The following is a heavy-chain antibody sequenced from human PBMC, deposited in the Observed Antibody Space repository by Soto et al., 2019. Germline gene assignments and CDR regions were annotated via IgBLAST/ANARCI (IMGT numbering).Heavy chain of an antibody. V-gene: IGHV1-69*02. J-gene: IGHJ6*03. CDR1: GGTFSSYT. Sequence: SVKVSCKASGGTFSSYTISWVRQAPGQGLEWMGRIIPILGIANYAQKFQGRVTITADKSTSTAYMELSSLRSEDTAVYYCARGPVSTSYYYYYMDVWGKGTTVTVSS. CDR2: IIPILGIA. CDR3: ARGPVSTSYYYYYMDV. D-gene: IGHD1-1*01.